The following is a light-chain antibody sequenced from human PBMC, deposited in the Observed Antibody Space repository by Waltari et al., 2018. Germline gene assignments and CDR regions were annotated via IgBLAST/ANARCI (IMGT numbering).Light chain of an antibody. V-gene: IGKV1-39*01. J-gene: IGKJ1*01. Sequence: DIQMTQSPSSLSASVGARVTITCRASQSISTYLNWYQQKPGKAPKLLIYAASNLQSGVPSRFSGSRSGTDCTLSISSLQPEDFATYYCQQNYYTPWTFGQGTKVEI. CDR1: QSISTY. CDR2: AAS. CDR3: QQNYYTPWT.